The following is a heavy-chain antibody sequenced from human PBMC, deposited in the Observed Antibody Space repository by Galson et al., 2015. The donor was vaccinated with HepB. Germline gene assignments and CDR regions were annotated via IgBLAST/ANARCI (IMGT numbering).Heavy chain of an antibody. CDR2: IRSKANSYAT. J-gene: IGHJ6*03. D-gene: IGHD3-10*02. V-gene: IGHV3-73*01. CDR1: GFTFSGSA. CDR3: TRIVQGAIGYYYMDV. Sequence: SLRLSCAASGFTFSGSAMHWVRQASGKGLEWVGRIRSKANSYATAYAASVKGRFTISRDDSKNTAYLQMNSLKTEDTAVYYCTRIVQGAIGYYYMDVWGKGTTVTVSS.